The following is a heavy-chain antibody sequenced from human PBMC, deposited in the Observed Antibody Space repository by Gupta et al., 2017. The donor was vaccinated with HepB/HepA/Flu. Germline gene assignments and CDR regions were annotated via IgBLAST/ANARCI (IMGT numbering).Heavy chain of an antibody. J-gene: IGHJ4*02. Sequence: EVHLVESGGGFVQPGGSLRLSCAASGFTFSAYAMNWVRQAPGKGLEWNSYINTGSTTIYYADSVKGRFTISRDYVKDSLYLQMSSLRDEDTAVYYCARDNCGGDCSRFIDYRGQGTLVTVSS. CDR2: INTGSTTI. CDR3: ARDNCGGDCSRFIDY. V-gene: IGHV3-48*02. D-gene: IGHD2-21*01. CDR1: GFTFSAYA.